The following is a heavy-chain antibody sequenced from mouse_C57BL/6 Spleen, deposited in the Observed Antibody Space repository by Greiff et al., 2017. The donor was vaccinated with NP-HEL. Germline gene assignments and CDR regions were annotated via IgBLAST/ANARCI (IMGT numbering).Heavy chain of an antibody. J-gene: IGHJ4*01. Sequence: VQLQQSGTVLARPGASVKMSCKTSGYTFTSYWMHWVKQRPGQGLEWIGAIYPGNSDTSYNQQFKGKAKLTAVTSASTAYMESSSLTNEDSAVYYCTRDLTGTGDYAMDYWGQGTSVTVSS. D-gene: IGHD4-1*01. CDR3: TRDLTGTGDYAMDY. V-gene: IGHV1-5*01. CDR2: IYPGNSDT. CDR1: GYTFTSYW.